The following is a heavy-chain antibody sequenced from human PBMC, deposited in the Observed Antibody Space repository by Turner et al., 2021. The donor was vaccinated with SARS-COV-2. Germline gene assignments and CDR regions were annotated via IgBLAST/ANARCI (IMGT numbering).Heavy chain of an antibody. D-gene: IGHD3-22*01. Sequence: QVQLVQSGAEVKKPGSSVKVSCKASGGTFNTYAISWVRQAPGKGLEWMGGIIPIFGTANYAQKFQGRVTITADESTSTAYMELSSLRSEDTAVYYCARARGVDYYDSSGQRFDPWGQGTLVTVSS. CDR1: GGTFNTYA. V-gene: IGHV1-69*01. CDR2: IIPIFGTA. J-gene: IGHJ5*02. CDR3: ARARGVDYYDSSGQRFDP.